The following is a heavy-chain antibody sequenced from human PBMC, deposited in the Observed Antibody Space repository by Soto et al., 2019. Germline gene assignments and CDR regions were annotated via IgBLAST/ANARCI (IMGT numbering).Heavy chain of an antibody. CDR1: GYSFTIYW. Sequence: PGESLKISCKGSGYSFTIYWIGWVRQMPGKGLEWMGIIYPGDSDTRYSPSFQGQVTISADKSISTAYLQWSSLKASDTAMYYCARHGTDIVATIRPVDYWGQGTLVTVSS. CDR2: IYPGDSDT. CDR3: ARHGTDIVATIRPVDY. V-gene: IGHV5-51*01. J-gene: IGHJ4*02. D-gene: IGHD5-12*01.